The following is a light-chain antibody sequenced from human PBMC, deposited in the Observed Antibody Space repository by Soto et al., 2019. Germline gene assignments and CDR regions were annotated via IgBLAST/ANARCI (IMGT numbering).Light chain of an antibody. CDR3: QQRSNWPRT. J-gene: IGKJ1*01. CDR2: DAS. CDR1: QSVSSY. Sequence: EIVLTQSPATLSLSPGERATLSCRASQSVSSYLAWYQQKPGQAPRLLIYDASNRATGIPARFSGSGSGTGFTLTIISLEPEDFAVYYCQQRSNWPRTFGQGTKVEIK. V-gene: IGKV3-11*01.